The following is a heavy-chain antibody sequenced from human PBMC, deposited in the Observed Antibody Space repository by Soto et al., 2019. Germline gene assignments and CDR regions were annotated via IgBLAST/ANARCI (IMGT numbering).Heavy chain of an antibody. Sequence: QVQLVESGGGLVKPGGSLRLSCAASGFTLSDYYMTWIRQAPGKGLEWVSDISISGTTIHYADSVRGRFTISRDNAKNSLGLEMNSLIAEDTAVNYCARFPGDGYYNFWGQRTLVTVSS. J-gene: IGHJ4*02. V-gene: IGHV3-11*01. D-gene: IGHD5-18*01. CDR2: ISISGTTI. CDR3: ARFPGDGYYNF. CDR1: GFTLSDYY.